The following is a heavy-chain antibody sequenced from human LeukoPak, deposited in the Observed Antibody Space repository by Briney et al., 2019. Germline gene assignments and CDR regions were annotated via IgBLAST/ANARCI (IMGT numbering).Heavy chain of an antibody. CDR1: GGSFSGYY. Sequence: PSETLSLTCAVYGGSFSGYYWSWIRQPPGKGLEWIREINHSGSTNYNPSLKSRVILSVDTSKNQFSLKMSSVTAADTAVYYCARQSSTGLAYWGQGTLVTVSS. CDR2: INHSGST. J-gene: IGHJ4*02. V-gene: IGHV4-34*01. D-gene: IGHD1-1*01. CDR3: ARQSSTGLAY.